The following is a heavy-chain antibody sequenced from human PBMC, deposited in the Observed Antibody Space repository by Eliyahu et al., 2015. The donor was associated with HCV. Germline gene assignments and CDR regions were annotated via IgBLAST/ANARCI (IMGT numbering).Heavy chain of an antibody. CDR1: GGSITTYY. CDR3: ASGGGGIAVTGTGGWFDP. V-gene: IGHV4-59*01. CDR2: IHYSGST. J-gene: IGHJ5*02. D-gene: IGHD6-19*01. Sequence: QVQLQESGPGLVKPSETLSLTCTVSGGSITTYYWSWIRQPPGKGLEWVGYIHYSGSTNYNPPLKSRVTMSVETSKNQFSLNLTSVTAADTAIYYCASGGGGIAVTGTGGWFDPWGQGTLVTVSS.